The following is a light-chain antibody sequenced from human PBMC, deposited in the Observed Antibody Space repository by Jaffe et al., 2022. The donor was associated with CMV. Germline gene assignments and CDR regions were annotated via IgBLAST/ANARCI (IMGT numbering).Light chain of an antibody. CDR1: SSNIGTNT. J-gene: IGLJ3*02. CDR2: NDD. V-gene: IGLV1-44*01. Sequence: QSVLAQPPSASGTPGQRVTISCSGNSSNIGTNTVSWYQHLPGTAPKLLIYNDDQRPSGVPDRFSGSKSGASVSLAISGLQSEDEADYYCATWDESLNGWVSGGGTKLTVL. CDR3: ATWDESLNGWV.